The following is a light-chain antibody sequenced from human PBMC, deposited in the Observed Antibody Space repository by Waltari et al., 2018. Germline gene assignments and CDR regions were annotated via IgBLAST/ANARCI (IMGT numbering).Light chain of an antibody. CDR1: QGVGKK. CDR2: TVS. Sequence: AIQMTQSPASLSASVGDRVTITCRASQGVGKKLAWYQQKPGKAPKLLIYTVSTLQTGVPSRFSGSGSGTAFTLTISSLHPEDFATYYCLQDHTYPHTFGQGTKLEIK. V-gene: IGKV1-6*01. J-gene: IGKJ2*01. CDR3: LQDHTYPHT.